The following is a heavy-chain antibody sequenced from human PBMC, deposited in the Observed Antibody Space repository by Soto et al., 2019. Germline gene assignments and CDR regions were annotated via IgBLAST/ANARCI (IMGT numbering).Heavy chain of an antibody. Sequence: SETLSLTCTVYGGSFSGYYWNWIRQPPGKGLEWIGEINHSGSTNYNPSLKSRVTISLDTSKNQFSLKLSSVTAADTSVYYCARDGIVGSTAFDIWGQGTMVTV. J-gene: IGHJ3*02. CDR1: GGSFSGYY. CDR2: INHSGST. D-gene: IGHD2-21*01. V-gene: IGHV4-34*01. CDR3: ARDGIVGSTAFDI.